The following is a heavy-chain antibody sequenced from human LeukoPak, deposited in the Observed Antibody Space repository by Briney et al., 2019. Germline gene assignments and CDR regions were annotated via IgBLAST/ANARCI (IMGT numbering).Heavy chain of an antibody. D-gene: IGHD2-15*01. J-gene: IGHJ5*02. CDR2: IYYSGST. V-gene: IGHV4-59*11. CDR1: GGSISSHY. CDR3: ARWVVAATHNWFDP. Sequence: SETLFLTCTVSGGSISSHYWSCIRQPPGKGLEWVGYIYYSGSTNYNPSLKSRVTISVDTSKNQFSLKLSSVTAADTAVYYCARWVVAATHNWFDPWGQGTLVTVSS.